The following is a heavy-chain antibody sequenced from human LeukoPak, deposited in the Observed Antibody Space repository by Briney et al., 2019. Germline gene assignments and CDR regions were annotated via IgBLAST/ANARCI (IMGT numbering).Heavy chain of an antibody. D-gene: IGHD3-10*01. V-gene: IGHV3-53*04. CDR1: GFTLSSNY. CDR2: IYSGGST. Sequence: GGSLTLSCAASGFTLSSNYMSWVRQAPGKGLEWVSFIYSGGSTYYADSVKGRFTISRHNSKNTLYLQMNSLRAEDTAVYYCARAWFGDSGEIIFDYWGQGTLVTVPS. J-gene: IGHJ4*02. CDR3: ARAWFGDSGEIIFDY.